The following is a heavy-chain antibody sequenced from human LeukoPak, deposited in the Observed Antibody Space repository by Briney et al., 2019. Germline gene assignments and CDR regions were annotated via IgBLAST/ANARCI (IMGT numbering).Heavy chain of an antibody. J-gene: IGHJ4*02. Sequence: ASVKVSCKASRYTFTGYYMHWVRQAPGQGLEWMGRINPNSGGTNYAQKFQGRVTMTRDTSISTAYMELSRQRSDDTAVYYCARATRRSGYDLYYWGQGTLVTVSS. CDR1: RYTFTGYY. CDR2: INPNSGGT. CDR3: ARATRRSGYDLYY. D-gene: IGHD5-12*01. V-gene: IGHV1-2*06.